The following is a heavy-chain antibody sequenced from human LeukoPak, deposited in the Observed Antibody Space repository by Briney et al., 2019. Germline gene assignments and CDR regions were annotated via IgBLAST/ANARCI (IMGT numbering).Heavy chain of an antibody. J-gene: IGHJ6*02. CDR3: ARDRNPRLRYFDWSHYYYYGMDV. D-gene: IGHD3-9*01. V-gene: IGHV3-21*01. Sequence: GGSLGLSCAASGFTFSSYSMNWVRQAPGKGLEWVSSISSSSSYIYYADSVKGRFTISRDNAKNSLYLQMNSLRAEDTAVYYCARDRNPRLRYFDWSHYYYYGMDVWGQGTTVTVSS. CDR1: GFTFSSYS. CDR2: ISSSSSYI.